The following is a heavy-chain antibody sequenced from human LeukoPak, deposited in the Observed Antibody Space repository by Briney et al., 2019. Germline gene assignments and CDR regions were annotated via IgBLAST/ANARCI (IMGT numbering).Heavy chain of an antibody. J-gene: IGHJ3*02. CDR2: ISGSGGST. CDR1: GFTFSSYA. V-gene: IGHV3-23*01. CDR3: ARFGGSFDAFDI. Sequence: GGSLRLSCAASGFTFSSYAMSWVRQAPGKGLEWVSAISGSGGSTYYADSVKGRFTISRDNSKNTLYLQMNSLRAEDTAVYYCARFGGSFDAFDIWGQGTMVTVSS. D-gene: IGHD1-26*01.